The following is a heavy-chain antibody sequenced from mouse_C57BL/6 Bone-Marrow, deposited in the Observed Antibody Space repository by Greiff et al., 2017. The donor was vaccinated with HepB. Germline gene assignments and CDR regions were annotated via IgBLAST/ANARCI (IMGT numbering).Heavy chain of an antibody. D-gene: IGHD2-1*01. V-gene: IGHV1-15*01. J-gene: IGHJ2*01. CDR3: TREGNSYFDY. CDR1: GYTFTDYE. CDR2: IDPETGGT. Sequence: VKLQESGAELVRPGASVTLSCKASGYTFTDYEMHWVKQTPVHGLEWIGAIDPETGGTAYNQKFKGKAILTADKSSSTAYMELRSLTSEDSAVYYCTREGNSYFDYWGQGTTLTVSS.